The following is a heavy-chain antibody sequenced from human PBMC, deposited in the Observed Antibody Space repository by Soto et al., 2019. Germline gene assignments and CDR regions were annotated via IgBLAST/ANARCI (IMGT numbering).Heavy chain of an antibody. J-gene: IGHJ4*02. D-gene: IGHD1-26*01. CDR3: AKSGPTNYFDF. CDR1: GFTFSTVA. CDR2: ITGGSGFT. Sequence: EVQLLESGGGFVQPGGSLRLSCAASGFTFSTVAMNWVRQAPGKGLEWVSGITGGSGFTFYADSVKGRFTISRDDSENTRFLQMSSLRAEDTAKYYCAKSGPTNYFDFWGQGTLVTVSS. V-gene: IGHV3-23*01.